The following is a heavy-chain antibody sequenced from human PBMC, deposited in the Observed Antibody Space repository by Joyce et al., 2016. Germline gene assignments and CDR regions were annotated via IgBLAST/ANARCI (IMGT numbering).Heavy chain of an antibody. D-gene: IGHD4-11*01. CDR3: ARGAYSDYPYCDF. CDR2: IKPNRGRT. Sequence: QVQLVQSGAEMKKPGASVRVSCKASGYSFTGSYIHWFRQAPGQGPEWMGRIKPNRGRTKYAPKFQDRVTMTTDTSITTAYMDLTRLSSDDTAVYYCARGAYSDYPYCDFWGQGTLVTVSS. V-gene: IGHV1-2*06. J-gene: IGHJ4*02. CDR1: GYSFTGSY.